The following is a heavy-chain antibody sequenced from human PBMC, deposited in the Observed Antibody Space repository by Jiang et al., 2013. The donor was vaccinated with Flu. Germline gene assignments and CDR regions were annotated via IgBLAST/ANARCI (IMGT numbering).Heavy chain of an antibody. CDR3: ARDGRNSSGYYYPLDY. J-gene: IGHJ4*02. V-gene: IGHV4-31*03. D-gene: IGHD3-22*01. Sequence: GLVKPSQILSLTCSVSGDSISSGGYHWSWIRQHPGKGLEWIGYIYYTGSTYYNPSLKSRVAISVDTSKNQFSLKLNSVTAADTAVYYCARDGRNSSGYYYPLDYWGQGTLVTVSS. CDR1: GDSISSGGYH. CDR2: IYYTGST.